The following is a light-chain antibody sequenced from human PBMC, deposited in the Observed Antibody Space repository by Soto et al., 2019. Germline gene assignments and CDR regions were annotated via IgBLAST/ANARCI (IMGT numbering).Light chain of an antibody. Sequence: VLTQSPGTLSLSPGERATLSCKASETVSSSYVAWYQQKPGLAPRLLSHDSSTRASGIPDRFSGSKSGTDFTLTIRGLEPEDVAVYYCQQYGNSPITVGQGTRLESK. V-gene: IGKV3D-20*01. J-gene: IGKJ5*01. CDR2: DSS. CDR1: ETVSSSY. CDR3: QQYGNSPIT.